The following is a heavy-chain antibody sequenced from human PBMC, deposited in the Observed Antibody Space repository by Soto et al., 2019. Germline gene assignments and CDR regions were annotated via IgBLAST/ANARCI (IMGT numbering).Heavy chain of an antibody. CDR2: IIPIFGTA. Sequence: QVQLVQSGAEVKKPGSSVKVSCKAPGGTFSSYAISWVRQAPGQGHEWMGGIIPIFGTANYAQKFQGRVTSTADESTSTGYMELSSLRSEDTAVYYCARSQGGSSSLDIYYYYYYGMDVWGQGTTVTVSS. D-gene: IGHD2-15*01. CDR1: GGTFSSYA. V-gene: IGHV1-69*01. J-gene: IGHJ6*02. CDR3: ARSQGGSSSLDIYYYYYYGMDV.